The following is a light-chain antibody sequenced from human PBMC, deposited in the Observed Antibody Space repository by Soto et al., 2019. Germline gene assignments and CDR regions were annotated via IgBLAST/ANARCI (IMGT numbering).Light chain of an antibody. Sequence: DTRMAQVSTTVAASFGAIVTITCRASQSISSWLAWYQQKPGKAPKLLIYDASSLESGVPSRFSGSGSGTEFTLTISSLQPDDFAPYYCQQSNSYSEALGQGTKVDI. CDR2: DAS. V-gene: IGKV1-5*01. CDR3: QQSNSYSEA. CDR1: QSISSW. J-gene: IGKJ1*01.